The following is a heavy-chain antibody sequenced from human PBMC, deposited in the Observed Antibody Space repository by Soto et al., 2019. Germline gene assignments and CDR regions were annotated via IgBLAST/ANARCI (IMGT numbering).Heavy chain of an antibody. CDR3: ARQGRNTKIVIVKHYAADF. D-gene: IGHD3-22*01. J-gene: IGHJ6*02. V-gene: IGHV4-39*01. Sequence: SETLSLTCTVSIVSISSTSHYCAWIRQPPWKGLEWIGAIYYDGTTYYTESLKSRVSISVDTSKNQFSLKLNSVTAADTAVYFCARQGRNTKIVIVKHYAADFWGQGTAVTVSS. CDR1: IVSISSTSHY. CDR2: IYYDGTT.